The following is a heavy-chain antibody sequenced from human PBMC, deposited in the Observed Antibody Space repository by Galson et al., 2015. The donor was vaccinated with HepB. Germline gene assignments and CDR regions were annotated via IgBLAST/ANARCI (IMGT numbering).Heavy chain of an antibody. V-gene: IGHV3-66*01. Sequence: SLRLSCAASGFTVSSNYMSWVRQAPGKGLEWVSVIYSGGSTYYADSVKGRFTISRDNSKNTLYLQMNSLRAEDTAVYYCARDLMDSSGYLKDWGQGTLVTVSS. CDR2: IYSGGST. CDR3: ARDLMDSSGYLKD. J-gene: IGHJ4*02. CDR1: GFTVSSNY. D-gene: IGHD3-22*01.